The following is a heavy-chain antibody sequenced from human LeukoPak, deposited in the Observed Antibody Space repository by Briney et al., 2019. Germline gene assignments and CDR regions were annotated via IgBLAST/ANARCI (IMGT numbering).Heavy chain of an antibody. V-gene: IGHV3-48*01. CDR3: ARRESTTMVRGGVDY. CDR2: ISSGSTTI. D-gene: IGHD3-10*01. J-gene: IGHJ4*02. CDR1: GFTFTKYS. Sequence: GGSLRLSCAASGFTFTKYSMHWVRQTPGKGLEWVSYISSGSTTIYYTDSVKGRFTISRDNAKNSLYLQLNSLRAEDTAVYYCARRESTTMVRGGVDYWGQGTLVTVSS.